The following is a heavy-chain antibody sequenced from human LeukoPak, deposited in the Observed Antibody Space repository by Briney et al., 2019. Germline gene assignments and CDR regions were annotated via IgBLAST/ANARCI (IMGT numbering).Heavy chain of an antibody. CDR2: IIPIFGTA. Sequence: ASVKVSCKASGGTFSSYAISWVRQAPGQGLEWMGGIIPIFGTANYAQKFQGRVTITADESTSTAYMELCSLRSEDTAVYYCARDGTWDSSSKYNWFDPWGQGTLVTVSS. J-gene: IGHJ5*02. CDR1: GGTFSSYA. V-gene: IGHV1-69*13. D-gene: IGHD6-6*01. CDR3: ARDGTWDSSSKYNWFDP.